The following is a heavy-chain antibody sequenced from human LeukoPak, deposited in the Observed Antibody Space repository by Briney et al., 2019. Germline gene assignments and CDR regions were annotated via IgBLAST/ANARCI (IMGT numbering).Heavy chain of an antibody. CDR3: AREYDSSGYYYAN. CDR2: IKQDGSEK. D-gene: IGHD3-22*01. V-gene: IGHV3-7*01. Sequence: PGGSLRLSCAASGFTFSSYWMSWVRQAPGKGREWVANIKQDGSEKYYVDSVKGRFTISRDNAKNSLYLQMNSLRAEDTAVYYCAREYDSSGYYYANWGQGTLVTVSS. CDR1: GFTFSSYW. J-gene: IGHJ4*02.